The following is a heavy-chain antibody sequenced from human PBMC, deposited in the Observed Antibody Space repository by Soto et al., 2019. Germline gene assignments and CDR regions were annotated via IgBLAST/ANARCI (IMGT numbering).Heavy chain of an antibody. D-gene: IGHD4-17*01. J-gene: IGHJ3*02. CDR1: GYTLTELS. CDR3: ARREVYGGTDAFDI. V-gene: IGHV1-24*01. Sequence: ASVKVSCKVSGYTLTELSMHWVRQAPGKGLEWMGGFGADNGDTNYAQKLQGRVTMTTHTSTSTAYMELRSLRSDDTAVYYCARREVYGGTDAFDIWGQGTMVTVSS. CDR2: FGADNGDT.